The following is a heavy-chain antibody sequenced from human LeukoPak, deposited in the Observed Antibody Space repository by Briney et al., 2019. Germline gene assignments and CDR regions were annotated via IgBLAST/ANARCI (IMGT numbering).Heavy chain of an antibody. V-gene: IGHV4-59*08. Sequence: SETLSLTCTVSGGSISSYYWSWIRQPPGKGLEWIGYIYYSGSTNYNPSLKSRVTISVDTSKNQISLRLTSVTATDTAIYYCARQTGSGLFILPGGQGTLVTVSS. D-gene: IGHD3/OR15-3a*01. CDR3: ARQTGSGLFILP. CDR1: GGSISSYY. CDR2: IYYSGST. J-gene: IGHJ4*02.